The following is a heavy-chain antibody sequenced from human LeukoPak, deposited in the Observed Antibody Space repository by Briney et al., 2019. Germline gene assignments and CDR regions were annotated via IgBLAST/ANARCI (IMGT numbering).Heavy chain of an antibody. CDR1: GGTFSSYA. Sequence: GASVKVSCKASGGTFSSYAISWVRQAPGQGLEWMGGIIPIFGTANYAQKFQGRVTITTDESTSTAYMELSSLRSEDTAVYYCARGSPKGYCSSTSCYRRSAAAGTPWFDPWGQGTLVTVSS. J-gene: IGHJ5*02. CDR3: ARGSPKGYCSSTSCYRRSAAAGTPWFDP. CDR2: IIPIFGTA. V-gene: IGHV1-69*05. D-gene: IGHD2-2*02.